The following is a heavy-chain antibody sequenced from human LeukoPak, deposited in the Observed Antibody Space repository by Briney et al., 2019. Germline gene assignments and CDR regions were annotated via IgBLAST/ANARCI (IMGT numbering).Heavy chain of an antibody. V-gene: IGHV3-7*01. J-gene: IGHJ4*02. CDR3: AREFS. CDR2: IKEDGSEK. CDR1: XFTFSSYW. Sequence: GGSLRXSXAAXXFTFSSYWMSWVRQAPGKGLEWVANIKEDGSEKYYVDSVKGRFTISRDNTKNSLYLQMNSLRAEDTAIYYCAREFSWGQGTLVTVSS.